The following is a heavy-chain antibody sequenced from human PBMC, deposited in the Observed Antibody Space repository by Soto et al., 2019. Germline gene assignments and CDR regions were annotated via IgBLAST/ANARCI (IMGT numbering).Heavy chain of an antibody. CDR2: IKEDGSEK. V-gene: IGHV3-7*05. J-gene: IGHJ6*02. CDR1: EFTFSSYW. D-gene: IGHD2-2*01. Sequence: EVQLVESGGGLVQPGGSLRLSCAASEFTFSSYWMNWVRQAPGKGLEWVANIKEDGSEKYYVDSVKGRFTISRDNAKNSLYLQMNSLRGEDTAVYYCARDLGAPGRGSAVGYYYHYGMDVWGQGTTGTVSS. CDR3: ARDLGAPGRGSAVGYYYHYGMDV.